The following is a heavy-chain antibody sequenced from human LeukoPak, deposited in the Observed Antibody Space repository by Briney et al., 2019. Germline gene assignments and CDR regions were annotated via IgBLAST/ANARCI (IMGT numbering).Heavy chain of an antibody. Sequence: GGSLRLSCAASGFTFSAYNMNWVRQAPGAGLEWLSYISSRDGTLNYADSVKGRFTTSRDNAKNSLFLQMSRLRAEDTAVYYCAREVTMLRGVIYFDFWGQGTLVTVSS. D-gene: IGHD3-10*01. CDR2: ISSRDGTL. CDR1: GFTFSAYN. CDR3: AREVTMLRGVIYFDF. V-gene: IGHV3-48*04. J-gene: IGHJ4*02.